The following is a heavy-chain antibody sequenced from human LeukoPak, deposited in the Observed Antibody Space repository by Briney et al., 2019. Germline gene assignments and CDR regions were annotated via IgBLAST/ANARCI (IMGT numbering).Heavy chain of an antibody. CDR1: GYTLTAYY. D-gene: IGHD3-22*01. CDR2: INPNSGGT. J-gene: IGHJ3*02. Sequence: ASVKVSCKASGYTLTAYYLHWVRQAPGQGLEWMGRINPNSGGTTYAQKFQGRVTMTRDTSIGTAYMELSSLRSDDTAVYYCARPHYESSGLYVDAFDTWGQGTMVTVSS. V-gene: IGHV1-2*06. CDR3: ARPHYESSGLYVDAFDT.